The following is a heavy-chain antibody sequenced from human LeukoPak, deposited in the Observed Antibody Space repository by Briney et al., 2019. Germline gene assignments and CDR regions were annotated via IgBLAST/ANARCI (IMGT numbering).Heavy chain of an antibody. CDR1: GFTFSSYA. V-gene: IGHV3-30-3*01. Sequence: GGSLRLSCAASGFTFSSYAMHWVRQAPGKGLEWVAVISYDGNNKYYADSVKGRFTISRDNSKNTLYLQMNSLRAEDTAMYYCARGTLDPYSSSWYRVGDYWGQGTLVTVSS. CDR2: ISYDGNNK. D-gene: IGHD6-13*01. J-gene: IGHJ4*02. CDR3: ARGTLDPYSSSWYRVGDY.